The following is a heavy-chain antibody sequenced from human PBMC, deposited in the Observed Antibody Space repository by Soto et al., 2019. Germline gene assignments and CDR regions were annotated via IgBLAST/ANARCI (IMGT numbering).Heavy chain of an antibody. CDR1: GFTFSSYS. CDR3: ARVRYYGSGSYHRYYFDY. D-gene: IGHD3-10*01. V-gene: IGHV3-48*02. J-gene: IGHJ4*02. CDR2: ISGSGSPI. Sequence: GGSLRLSCAASGFTFSSYSMIWVRQAPGKGLEWVSYISGSGSPIYYADSVKGRFTISRDNAKDSLYLQMSSLRDEDTAVYYCARVRYYGSGSYHRYYFDYWGQGTLVTVSS.